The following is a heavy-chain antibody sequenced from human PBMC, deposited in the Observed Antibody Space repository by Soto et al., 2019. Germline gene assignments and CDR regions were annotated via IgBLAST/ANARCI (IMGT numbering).Heavy chain of an antibody. CDR1: GYRFTSYW. Sequence: PGESLKISCKGSGYRFTSYWISWVRQMPGKGLEWMGRIDPSDSYTNYSPSFQGHVTISADKSISTAYLQWSSLKASDTAMYYCARPGGTAAAGFDYWGQGTLVTVSS. D-gene: IGHD6-13*01. CDR3: ARPGGTAAAGFDY. J-gene: IGHJ4*02. CDR2: IDPSDSYT. V-gene: IGHV5-10-1*01.